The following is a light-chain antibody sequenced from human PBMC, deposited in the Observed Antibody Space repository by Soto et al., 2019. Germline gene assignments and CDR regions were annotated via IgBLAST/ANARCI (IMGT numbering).Light chain of an antibody. Sequence: QSALTQPASGSGSPGQSITISCTGTSSDVGGYNYVCWYQQHPGKAPKLMIYDVTNRPSGVSNRFSGSKSGNTASLSISGLQAEDEADYYCSSYTSSSTVVFGGGTKLTVL. CDR2: DVT. CDR1: SSDVGGYNY. CDR3: SSYTSSSTVV. J-gene: IGLJ2*01. V-gene: IGLV2-14*01.